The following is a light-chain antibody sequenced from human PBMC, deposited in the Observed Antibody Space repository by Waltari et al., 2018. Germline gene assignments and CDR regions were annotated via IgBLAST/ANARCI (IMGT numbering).Light chain of an antibody. V-gene: IGLV1-51*02. CDR1: SSNIGNNY. CDR3: GTWDSSLSAWV. Sequence: SVLTQPPSVSAAPGQKVPISCSGSSSNIGNNYVSWYQQLPGTAPKLLIYENNKRPSGIPDRFSGSKSGTSATLGITGLQTGDEADYYCGTWDSSLSAWVFGGGTKLTVL. CDR2: ENN. J-gene: IGLJ3*02.